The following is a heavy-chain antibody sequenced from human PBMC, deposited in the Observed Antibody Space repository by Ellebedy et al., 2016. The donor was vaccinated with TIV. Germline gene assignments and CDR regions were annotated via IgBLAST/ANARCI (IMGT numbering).Heavy chain of an antibody. D-gene: IGHD6-19*01. V-gene: IGHV3-30*18. J-gene: IGHJ4*02. CDR1: GFTFSSYG. CDR2: ISYDGSNK. Sequence: GGSLRLSCAASGFTFSSYGMHWVRQAPGKGLEWVAVISYDGSNKYYADSVKGRFTISRDNSKNTLYLQMNSLRAEDTAVYYCAKSTSYSSGWYGFYFDYWGQGTLVTVSS. CDR3: AKSTSYSSGWYGFYFDY.